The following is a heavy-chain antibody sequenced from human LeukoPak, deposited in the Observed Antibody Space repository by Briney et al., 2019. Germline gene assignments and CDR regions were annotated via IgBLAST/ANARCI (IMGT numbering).Heavy chain of an antibody. CDR3: ARIAAAGTRDY. D-gene: IGHD6-13*01. J-gene: IGHJ4*02. CDR1: GYTFTSYY. Sequence: ASVKVSCKASGYTFTSYYMHWARQAPGQGLEWMGIINPSGGSTSYAQKFQGRVTMTRDTSTSTVYMELSSLRSEDTAVYYCARIAAAGTRDYWGQGTLVTVSS. V-gene: IGHV1-46*01. CDR2: INPSGGST.